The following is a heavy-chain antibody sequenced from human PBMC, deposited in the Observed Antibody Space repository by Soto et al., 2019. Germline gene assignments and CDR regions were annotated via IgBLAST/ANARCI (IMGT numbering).Heavy chain of an antibody. CDR3: ARGGTTGTTAEGLHFRSYGMDV. J-gene: IGHJ6*02. D-gene: IGHD1-1*01. Sequence: QVQLQQWGAGLLKPSETLSLTCAVYGGSFSGYYWSWIRQPPGKGLEWIGEINHSGSTNYNPSLKRRVTISVDTSKNQFSLKLSSVTAADTAVYYCARGGTTGTTAEGLHFRSYGMDVWGQGTTVTVSS. CDR1: GGSFSGYY. V-gene: IGHV4-34*01. CDR2: INHSGST.